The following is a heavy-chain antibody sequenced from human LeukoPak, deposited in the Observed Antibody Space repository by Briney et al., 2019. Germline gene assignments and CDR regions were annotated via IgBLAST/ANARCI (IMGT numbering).Heavy chain of an antibody. J-gene: IGHJ4*02. CDR3: ARDPEDSSGYRFDY. CDR2: ISSSSSYI. CDR1: GFTFSSYS. D-gene: IGHD3-22*01. V-gene: IGHV3-21*01. Sequence: PGGSLSLSCAASGFTFSSYSMNWVRQAPGKGLEWVSSISSSSSYIYYADSVKGRFTISRDNAKNSLYPQMNSLRAEDTAVYYCARDPEDSSGYRFDYWGQGTLVTVSS.